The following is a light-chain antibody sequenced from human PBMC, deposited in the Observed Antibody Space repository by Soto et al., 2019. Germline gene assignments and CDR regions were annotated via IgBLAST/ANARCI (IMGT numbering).Light chain of an antibody. CDR1: QAISSW. V-gene: IGKV1-12*01. CDR3: QQTNSFPIT. CDR2: AAS. Sequence: DIQMTQSPSSVSASVGARVTITCRASQAISSWLAWYQQKPGKAPKLLIYAASTLQSGVPSRFSGSGSGTDFTLTINNLQPEDFASYFCQQTNSFPITFGQGTRLEI. J-gene: IGKJ5*01.